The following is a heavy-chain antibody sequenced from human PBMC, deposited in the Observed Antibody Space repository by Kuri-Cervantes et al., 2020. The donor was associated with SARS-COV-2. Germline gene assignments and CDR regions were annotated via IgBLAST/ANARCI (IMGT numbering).Heavy chain of an antibody. V-gene: IGHV4-59*01. D-gene: IGHD6-13*01. J-gene: IGHJ3*02. CDR2: INHSGST. Sequence: GKVSGGSISSYYWSWIRQLPGKGLEWIGAINHSGSTNYNPSLKSRVTISVDTYKNQFSLKLSSVTAADTAVYYCARDVGPYSSSWYAFDIWGQGTMVTVSS. CDR1: GGSISSYY. CDR3: ARDVGPYSSSWYAFDI.